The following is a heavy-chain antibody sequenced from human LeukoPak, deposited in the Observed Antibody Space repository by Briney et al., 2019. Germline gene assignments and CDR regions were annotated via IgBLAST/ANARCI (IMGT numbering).Heavy chain of an antibody. V-gene: IGHV3-48*01. CDR3: GTGDPRFDY. J-gene: IGHJ4*02. Sequence: GGSLRLSCAASGFSFSTYSMNWVRQAPGKGLQWVSYISSGSSAVYYTDSVKGRFTITRDDAKNSVYLQMNSLRTEDTAVYYCGTGDPRFDYWGQGILVTVSS. CDR1: GFSFSTYS. CDR2: ISSGSSAV. D-gene: IGHD7-27*01.